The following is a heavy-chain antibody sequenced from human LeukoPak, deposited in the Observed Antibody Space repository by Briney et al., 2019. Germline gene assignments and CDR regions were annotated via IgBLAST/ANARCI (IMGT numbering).Heavy chain of an antibody. Sequence: SETLSLTCTVSGGSISSGSSYWSWIRQPAGKGLEWIGRMCTSGRTNYNPSLKSRVTISVDTSKNQFSLKMTSVTAADTAVYYCTRGSITVDHWGQGTLVTVSS. CDR2: MCTSGRT. V-gene: IGHV4-61*02. CDR3: TRGSITVDH. J-gene: IGHJ4*02. CDR1: GGSISSGSSY. D-gene: IGHD6-19*01.